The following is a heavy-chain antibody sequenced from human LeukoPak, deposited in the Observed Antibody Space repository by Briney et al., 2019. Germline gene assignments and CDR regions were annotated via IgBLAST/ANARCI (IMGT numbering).Heavy chain of an antibody. V-gene: IGHV1-2*02. J-gene: IGHJ4*02. CDR1: GYTFTDYY. CDR3: ALLFSSTWYRFDS. D-gene: IGHD6-13*01. Sequence: GASVKVSCKASGYTFTDYYIHWVRQAPGQGLEWMGWVNPNSGDTNHAHKFQGRVTMTSDTSISTAYMEMNRVRADDTAVYYCALLFSSTWYRFDSWGQGTLVTVSS. CDR2: VNPNSGDT.